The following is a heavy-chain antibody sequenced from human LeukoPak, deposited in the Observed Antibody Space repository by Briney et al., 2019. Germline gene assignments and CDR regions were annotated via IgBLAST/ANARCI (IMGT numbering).Heavy chain of an antibody. CDR1: GYTFTGYY. CDR3: ARDIVMVTYWFDP. V-gene: IGHV1-2*02. Sequence: ASVKVSCKASGYTFTGYYIHWVRQAPAQGLEWMGWINPNSGGTNYAQKFQGRVTMTRDTSISTAYMELSRLRSDDTAVYYCARDIVMVTYWFDPWGQGTLVTVSS. CDR2: INPNSGGT. J-gene: IGHJ5*02. D-gene: IGHD5-18*01.